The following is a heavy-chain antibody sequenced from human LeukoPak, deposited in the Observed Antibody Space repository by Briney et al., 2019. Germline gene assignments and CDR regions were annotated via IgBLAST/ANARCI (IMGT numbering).Heavy chain of an antibody. CDR1: GGTFSSYA. V-gene: IGHV1-69*13. Sequence: SVKVSCKASGGTFSSYAISWVRQAPGQGLEWMGGIIPIFGTAHYAQKFQGRVTITADESTSTAYMELSSLRSEDTAVYYCAIPAARVSISDIVVVVAAKVPRYFDLWGRGTLVTVSS. CDR2: IIPIFGTA. CDR3: AIPAARVSISDIVVVVAAKVPRYFDL. J-gene: IGHJ2*01. D-gene: IGHD2-15*01.